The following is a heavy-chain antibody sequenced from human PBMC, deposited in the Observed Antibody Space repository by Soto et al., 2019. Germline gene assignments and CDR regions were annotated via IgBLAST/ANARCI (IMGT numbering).Heavy chain of an antibody. Sequence: PGGSLRLSCAASGFTFSSYAMSWVRQAPGKGLEWVSAISGSGGSTYYADSVKGRFTISRDNSKNTLYLQMNSLRAEDTAVYYCAKDKYCSGGSCYSSHWGQGTLVTVSS. CDR1: GFTFSSYA. J-gene: IGHJ4*02. V-gene: IGHV3-23*01. CDR3: AKDKYCSGGSCYSSH. CDR2: ISGSGGST. D-gene: IGHD2-15*01.